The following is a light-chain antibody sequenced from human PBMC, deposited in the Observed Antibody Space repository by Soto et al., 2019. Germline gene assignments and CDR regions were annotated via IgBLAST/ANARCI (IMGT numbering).Light chain of an antibody. Sequence: DIQVTQSPSSVSASVGDRFTVTCRASQGISSWLAWYQKKPGKAPNLLIYAASSLQSGVPSRFSGSESGTDFTLTISSLQPEDCAIYFCQQANSFPITFGQGTRLEIK. CDR1: QGISSW. CDR3: QQANSFPIT. J-gene: IGKJ5*01. CDR2: AAS. V-gene: IGKV1-12*01.